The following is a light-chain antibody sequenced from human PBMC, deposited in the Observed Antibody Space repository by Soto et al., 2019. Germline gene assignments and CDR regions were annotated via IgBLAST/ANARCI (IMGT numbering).Light chain of an antibody. CDR1: QSISNY. Sequence: DIQMTQSPSSLSASVGDRVNITCRASQSISNYLAWYQQKPGKVPKLLIYAASTLQSGVPSRFSGSGSGTDFTLTISSLQSEDVATYYCQKYNSPPRAFGQGTKVEIK. V-gene: IGKV1-27*01. CDR2: AAS. CDR3: QKYNSPPRA. J-gene: IGKJ1*01.